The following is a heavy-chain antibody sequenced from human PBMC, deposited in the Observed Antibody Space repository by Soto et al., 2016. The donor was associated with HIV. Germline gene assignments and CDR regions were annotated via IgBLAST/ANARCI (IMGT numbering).Heavy chain of an antibody. CDR2: IYYTGST. Sequence: QVQLQESGPGLVRPSETLSLTCTISGVSSDSISSYYWSWIRQPPGKGLEWIGYIYYTGSTIYNPSLKSRVTISVDTSKKQISLKVTSVTAADTAVYYCARDRDSGSYPEGFDYWGQGTLVTVSS. V-gene: IGHV4-59*01. J-gene: IGHJ4*02. D-gene: IGHD1-26*01. CDR1: GVSSDSISSYY. CDR3: ARDRDSGSYPEGFDY.